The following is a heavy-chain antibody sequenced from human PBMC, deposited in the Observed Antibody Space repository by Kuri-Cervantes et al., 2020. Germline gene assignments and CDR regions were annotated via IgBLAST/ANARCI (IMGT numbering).Heavy chain of an antibody. CDR1: GFTFSSYA. CDR3: AKDSITMVRGVGGWFDP. J-gene: IGHJ5*02. Sequence: GESLKISCAASGFTFSSYAMSWVRQAPGKGLEWVSVISDSGSKTHSADSVKGRFTVSRDNSKNTLYLQMNTLRAEDSAVYYCAKDSITMVRGVGGWFDPWGQGTLVTVSS. CDR2: ISDSGSKT. D-gene: IGHD3-10*01. V-gene: IGHV3-23*01.